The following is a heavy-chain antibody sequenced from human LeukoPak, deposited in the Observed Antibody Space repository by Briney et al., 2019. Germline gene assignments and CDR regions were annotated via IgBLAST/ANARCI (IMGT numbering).Heavy chain of an antibody. CDR1: GFTFSSST. D-gene: IGHD6-13*01. Sequence: GGSLRLSCAASGFTFSSSTMNWVRQAPGKGLEWVSSIGGSSRDMYYADSVRGRFTISRDNGKNSLFLQMNSLRAEDTSVYYCVRGDSRDYWGQGTLVTVSS. J-gene: IGHJ4*02. CDR3: VRGDSRDY. CDR2: IGGSSRDM. V-gene: IGHV3-21*01.